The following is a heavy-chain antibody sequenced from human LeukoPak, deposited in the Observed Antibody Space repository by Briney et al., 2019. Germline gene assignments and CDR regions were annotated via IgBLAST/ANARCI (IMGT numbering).Heavy chain of an antibody. Sequence: GGSLRLSCAASGFTFSNYDMSWVRQAPGTGLEWDSTISGRGGSTYYADSVKGRFTISRDNSQNKLYLQMNSLRAEDTAVYYCAKDPWDCSSTSCPDYWGQGALVTVSS. CDR2: ISGRGGST. CDR1: GFTFSNYD. J-gene: IGHJ4*02. D-gene: IGHD2-2*01. V-gene: IGHV3-23*01. CDR3: AKDPWDCSSTSCPDY.